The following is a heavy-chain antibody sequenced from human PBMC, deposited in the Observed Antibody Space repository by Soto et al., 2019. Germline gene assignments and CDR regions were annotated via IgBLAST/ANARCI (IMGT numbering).Heavy chain of an antibody. V-gene: IGHV3-23*01. Sequence: PGGSLRLSCAASGFIFSNNAMSWVRQAPGRGLEWVSAISGSSGSTFYADSVKGRFTISRDNSRDTLFLQMNSLTADDTAVYYCAKATTNGGWFNPFDSWGQGALVTVSS. CDR2: ISGSSGST. CDR1: GFIFSNNA. J-gene: IGHJ4*02. D-gene: IGHD6-19*01. CDR3: AKATTNGGWFNPFDS.